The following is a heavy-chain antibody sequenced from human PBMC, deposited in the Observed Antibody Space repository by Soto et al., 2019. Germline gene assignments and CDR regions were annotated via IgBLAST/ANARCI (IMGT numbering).Heavy chain of an antibody. V-gene: IGHV1-8*01. Sequence: QVQLVQSGAEVKKPGASVKVSCKASGYTFTSYDINWVRQATGQGLEWMGWMNPNSGNTGYAKKFQGRVTMTRYTSISTAYMELSSLRSADTAVYYCAREHSSSWRFDYCGQGTLVTVSS. CDR3: AREHSSSWRFDY. D-gene: IGHD6-13*01. J-gene: IGHJ4*02. CDR2: MNPNSGNT. CDR1: GYTFTSYD.